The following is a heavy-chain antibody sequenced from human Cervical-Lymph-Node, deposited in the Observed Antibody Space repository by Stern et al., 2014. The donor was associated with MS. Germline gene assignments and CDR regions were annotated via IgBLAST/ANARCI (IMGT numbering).Heavy chain of an antibody. Sequence: LVQSGAEVKKPGASVKVSCKASGYTFTSYAMHWVRQAPGQRLEWMGWINAGNGNTKYSQKFQGRVTITRDTSASTAYMELSSLRSEDTAVYYCARGYCSSTSCPGDYWGQGTLVTVSS. CDR3: ARGYCSSTSCPGDY. CDR2: INAGNGNT. D-gene: IGHD2-2*01. V-gene: IGHV1-3*01. J-gene: IGHJ4*02. CDR1: GYTFTSYA.